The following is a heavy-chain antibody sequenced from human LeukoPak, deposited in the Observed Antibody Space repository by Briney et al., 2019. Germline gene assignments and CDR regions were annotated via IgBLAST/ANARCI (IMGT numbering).Heavy chain of an antibody. Sequence: SETLSLTCTVSGYSISSGYYWGWIRQPPGKGLEWIGSIYHSGSTYYNPSLKSRVTISVDTSKNQFSLKLSSVTAADTAVYYCARAGGYSYGYLGVRLPRYYYYYMDVRGKGTTVTVSS. CDR1: GYSISSGYY. CDR3: ARAGGYSYGYLGVRLPRYYYYYMDV. V-gene: IGHV4-38-2*02. D-gene: IGHD5-18*01. CDR2: IYHSGST. J-gene: IGHJ6*03.